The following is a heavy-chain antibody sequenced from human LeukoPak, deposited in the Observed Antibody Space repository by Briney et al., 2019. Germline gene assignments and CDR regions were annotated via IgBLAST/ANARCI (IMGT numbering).Heavy chain of an antibody. V-gene: IGHV3-23*01. CDR3: AKASIITMVRGPVFQH. J-gene: IGHJ1*01. D-gene: IGHD3-10*01. CDR1: GFTFSSYA. CDR2: ISGSGGST. Sequence: GGSLRLSCAASGFTFSSYAMSWVRQAPGKGLEWVSAISGSGGSTYYADSVKGRSTISRDNSKNTLYLQMDSLRAEDTAVYYCAKASIITMVRGPVFQHWGQGTLVTVPS.